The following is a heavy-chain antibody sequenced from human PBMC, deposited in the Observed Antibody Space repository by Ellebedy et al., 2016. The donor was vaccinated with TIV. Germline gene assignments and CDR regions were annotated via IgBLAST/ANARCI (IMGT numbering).Heavy chain of an antibody. D-gene: IGHD3-3*01. V-gene: IGHV4-59*11. J-gene: IGHJ5*02. CDR1: GGSISGHY. CDR2: IYDTGDT. Sequence: SETLSLTXTVSGGSISGHYWSWVRQPPGKGLEWIAYIYDTGDTDYNPSLKSRVTISLDTSKNQFSLRLTSLTAADTAVYYCARGADYDFWTGYYTAFDPWGQGTLVTVSS. CDR3: ARGADYDFWTGYYTAFDP.